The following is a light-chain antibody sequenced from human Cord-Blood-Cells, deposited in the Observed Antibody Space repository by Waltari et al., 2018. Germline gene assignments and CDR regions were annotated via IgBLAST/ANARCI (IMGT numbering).Light chain of an antibody. CDR2: KAS. CDR1: QSISSW. Sequence: DIQLTQSPSTLSASVGDRVTITCRARQSISSWLAWYQQKPGKAPKLLIYKASSLESGVPSRFSVSGSGTEFTLTISSLQPDDFATYYCQQYNSYAPFGGGTKVEIK. J-gene: IGKJ4*01. V-gene: IGKV1-5*03. CDR3: QQYNSYAP.